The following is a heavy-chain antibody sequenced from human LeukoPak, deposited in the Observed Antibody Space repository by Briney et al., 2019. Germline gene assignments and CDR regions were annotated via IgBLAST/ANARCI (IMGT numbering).Heavy chain of an antibody. Sequence: ASVKVSCKASGYTFTSYDINWVRQATGRGLEWMGWMNPNSGNTGYAQKFQGRVTMTRNTSISTAYMELSSLRSEDTAVYYCARGSLRQQLVPGYWGQGTLVTVSS. CDR2: MNPNSGNT. V-gene: IGHV1-8*01. CDR3: ARGSLRQQLVPGY. J-gene: IGHJ4*02. CDR1: GYTFTSYD. D-gene: IGHD6-13*01.